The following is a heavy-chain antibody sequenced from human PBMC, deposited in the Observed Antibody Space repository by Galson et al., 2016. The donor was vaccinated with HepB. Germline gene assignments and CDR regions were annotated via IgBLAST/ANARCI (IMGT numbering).Heavy chain of an antibody. CDR1: GFTFDDYA. CDR2: ISWNSGNI. V-gene: IGHV3-9*01. CDR3: AKDKRGHSSAWYWYFDY. J-gene: IGHJ4*02. Sequence: SLRLSCAASGFTFDDYAMHWVRQAPGKGLEWVSGISWNSGNIGYADSVKGRFTISRDNSKNTVYLQLTSLRAEDTAVYYCAKDKRGHSSAWYWYFDYWGPGTLVRVSS. D-gene: IGHD6-13*01.